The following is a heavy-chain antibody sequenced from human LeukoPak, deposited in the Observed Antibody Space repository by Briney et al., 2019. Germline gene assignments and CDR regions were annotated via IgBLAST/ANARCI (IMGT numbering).Heavy chain of an antibody. J-gene: IGHJ4*02. CDR1: GVSISSHS. V-gene: IGHV4-59*08. CDR2: IYYTGST. Sequence: KPSETLSLTCTVSGVSISSHSWSWIRQTPGKGLEWIGDIYYTGSTNYNPSLESRLTISVDTSNQFSLKLSSVTAADTAVYYCARHKTGTTVFDSWGQGTLVTVSS. D-gene: IGHD1-7*01. CDR3: ARHKTGTTVFDS.